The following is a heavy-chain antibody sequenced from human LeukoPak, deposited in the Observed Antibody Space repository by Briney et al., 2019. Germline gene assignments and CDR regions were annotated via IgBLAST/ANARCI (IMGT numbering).Heavy chain of an antibody. CDR2: IYYSGST. Sequence: SETLSLTCTVSGGSISSYYWSWIRQPPGKGLEWIGYIYYSGSTNYNPSLKSRVTISVDTSKNQSSLKLSSVTAADTAVYYCARVTTGDYFDYWGQGTLVTVSS. D-gene: IGHD4-17*01. V-gene: IGHV4-59*01. J-gene: IGHJ4*02. CDR3: ARVTTGDYFDY. CDR1: GGSISSYY.